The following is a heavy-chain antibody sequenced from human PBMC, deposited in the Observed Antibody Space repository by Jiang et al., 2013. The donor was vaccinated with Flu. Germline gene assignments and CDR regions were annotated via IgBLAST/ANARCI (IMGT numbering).Heavy chain of an antibody. Sequence: GAEVKKPGESLKISCKASGYSFTNYWIGWVRQMPGKGLEWMGIIYPGDSDTRYSPSFQGQVTISADKSINTAYLQWSSLEASDTAIYYCARGGYLVTAIHPFDYWGQGTLVTVSA. V-gene: IGHV5-51*01. CDR3: ARGGYLVTAIHPFDY. D-gene: IGHD2-21*02. CDR1: GYSFTNYW. CDR2: IYPGDSDT. J-gene: IGHJ4*02.